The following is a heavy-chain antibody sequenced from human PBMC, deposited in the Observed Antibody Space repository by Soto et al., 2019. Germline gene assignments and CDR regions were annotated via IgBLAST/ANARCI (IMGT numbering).Heavy chain of an antibody. CDR3: ARGDSTDCSNGVCSFFYNHDMDV. CDR1: GYSFTDYH. V-gene: IGHV1-2*04. J-gene: IGHJ6*02. D-gene: IGHD2-8*01. Sequence: ASVKVSCKASGYSFTDYHIHWVRQALGQGLEWLGRINPKSGGTSTAQKFQGWVTMTTDTSISTASMELTRLTSDDTAIYYCARGDSTDCSNGVCSFFYNHDMDVWGQGTTVTVSS. CDR2: INPKSGGT.